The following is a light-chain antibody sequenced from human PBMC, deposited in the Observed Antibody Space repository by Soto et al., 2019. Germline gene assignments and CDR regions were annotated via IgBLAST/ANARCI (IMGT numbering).Light chain of an antibody. Sequence: QSVLTQPASVSGSPGQSIAISCTGTSSDVGKYSYVSWFQQYPGNDPQLMIYEVSNRPSGVSNRFSGSTSGNTASLTISGLQGEDEADYYCSSFTTSSTWVFGGGTKLPVL. CDR2: EVS. CDR1: SSDVGKYSY. V-gene: IGLV2-14*01. J-gene: IGLJ3*02. CDR3: SSFTTSSTWV.